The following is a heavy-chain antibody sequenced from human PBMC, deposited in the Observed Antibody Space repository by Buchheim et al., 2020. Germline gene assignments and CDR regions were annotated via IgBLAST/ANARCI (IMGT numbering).Heavy chain of an antibody. CDR3: AKFRISGNPYEFDY. CDR2: ISANGEKT. D-gene: IGHD4-23*01. Sequence: EVQLLESGGGLVQPGGSLRLSCAASGFTFSSFAMSWVRQAPGKGLEWVSVISANGEKTSYTDSAKGRFTISRDNSKNTLLLQMNSLRAEDTAVYYCAKFRISGNPYEFDYWGQGTL. CDR1: GFTFSSFA. V-gene: IGHV3-23*01. J-gene: IGHJ4*02.